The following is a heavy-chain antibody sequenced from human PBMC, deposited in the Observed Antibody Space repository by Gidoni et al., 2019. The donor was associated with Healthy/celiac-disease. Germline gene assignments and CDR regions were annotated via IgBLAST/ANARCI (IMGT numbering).Heavy chain of an antibody. J-gene: IGHJ4*02. Sequence: EVQLLESGGGLVQPGGSLRLSCAAPGFTFSRYAMSWVRQAPGKGLGWVSAISGSGGSTYYADSVKGRFTISRDNSKNTLYLQMNSLRAEDTAVYYCAKDFDGLVLTPLFDYWGQGTLVTVSS. CDR3: AKDFDGLVLTPLFDY. V-gene: IGHV3-23*01. CDR2: ISGSGGST. D-gene: IGHD3-10*01. CDR1: GFTFSRYA.